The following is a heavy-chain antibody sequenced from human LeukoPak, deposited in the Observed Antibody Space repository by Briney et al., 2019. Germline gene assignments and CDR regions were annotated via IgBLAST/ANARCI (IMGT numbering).Heavy chain of an antibody. V-gene: IGHV1-2*02. CDR1: GYTFTGYY. D-gene: IGHD6-13*01. CDR2: INPNSGGT. Sequence: ASVKVSCKASGYTFTGYYMHWVRQAPGQGLEWMGWINPNSGGTNYAQKFQGRVTMTRDTSISTAYTELSRLRSDDAAVYYCARRGQHSSSWYGPSYYGMDVWGQGTTVTVSS. J-gene: IGHJ6*02. CDR3: ARRGQHSSSWYGPSYYGMDV.